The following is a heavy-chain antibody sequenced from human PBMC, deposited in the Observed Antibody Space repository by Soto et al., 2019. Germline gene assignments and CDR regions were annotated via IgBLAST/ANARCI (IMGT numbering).Heavy chain of an antibody. J-gene: IGHJ6*04. Sequence: EVSLRLSCVASGFTFSSYGIHWVRHAPGKGLEWVAAISYDGNTKYYADSVEGRFTISRDNSENTVYLQMNSLRPEDTAMYFCAKDRVKEYQLLWSYLFYAPDVGGKVTMGNASS. CDR2: ISYDGNTK. CDR1: GFTFSSYG. V-gene: IGHV3-30*18. CDR3: AKDRVKEYQLLWSYLFYAPDV. D-gene: IGHD2-2*01.